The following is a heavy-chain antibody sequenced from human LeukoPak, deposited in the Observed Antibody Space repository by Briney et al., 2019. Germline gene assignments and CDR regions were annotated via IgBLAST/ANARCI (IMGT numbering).Heavy chain of an antibody. CDR3: ERHDGAVTDCYT. J-gene: IGHJ5*02. CDR1: TSIFTNDW. D-gene: IGHD2-15*01. Sequence: PGASLQISGQVSTSIFTNDWRCCPRQMPGKGLEWMGRIDPSDSYTNYSPSFQGHVTISADKSITTAYLQWSSLTASDSATYYYERHDGAVTDCYTCGQGTLVTVSS. CDR2: IDPSDSYT. V-gene: IGHV5-10-1*01.